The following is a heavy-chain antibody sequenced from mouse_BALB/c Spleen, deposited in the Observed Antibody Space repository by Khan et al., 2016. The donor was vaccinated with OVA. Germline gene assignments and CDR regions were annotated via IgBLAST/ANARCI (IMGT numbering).Heavy chain of an antibody. J-gene: IGHJ3*01. V-gene: IGHV5-6*02. CDR2: ISSVGDYT. CDR1: GFTFSSYS. Sequence: EVKVEESGGDLVKPGGSLKLSCAASGFTFSSYSMSWVRQTPDKRLEWVTTISSVGDYTYYPDSVKGRFTISRDNAKNTLYLQMSSLKSEDTAMYYCARHLTGSFVYWGQGTLVTVSA. D-gene: IGHD4-1*01. CDR3: ARHLTGSFVY.